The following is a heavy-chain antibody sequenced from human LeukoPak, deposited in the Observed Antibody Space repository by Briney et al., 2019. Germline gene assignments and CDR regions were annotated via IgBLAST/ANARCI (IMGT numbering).Heavy chain of an antibody. CDR1: GFTFDDYG. V-gene: IGHV3-20*04. CDR3: ATQATRIVVVPAAIDY. CDR2: INWNGGST. J-gene: IGHJ4*02. D-gene: IGHD2-2*01. Sequence: PGGSLRLSCAASGFTFDDYGMNWVRQAPGKGLEWVSGINWNGGSTGYADSVKGRFTISRDNSKNTLYLQMNSLRAEDTAVYYCATQATRIVVVPAAIDYWGQGTLVTVSS.